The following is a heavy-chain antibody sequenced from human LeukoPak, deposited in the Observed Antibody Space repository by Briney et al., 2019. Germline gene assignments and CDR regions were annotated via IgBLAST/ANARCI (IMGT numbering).Heavy chain of an antibody. V-gene: IGHV4-59*08. CDR2: IYHSGST. CDR3: ARLSRGVTAFDY. CDR1: GGSISTYY. Sequence: PSETLSLTCTVSGGSISTYYWSWIRQPPGKGLEWIGSIYHSGSTYYNPSLKSRVTISVDTSKNQFSLKLSSVTAADTAVYYCARLSRGVTAFDYWGQGTLVTVSS. D-gene: IGHD3-10*01. J-gene: IGHJ4*02.